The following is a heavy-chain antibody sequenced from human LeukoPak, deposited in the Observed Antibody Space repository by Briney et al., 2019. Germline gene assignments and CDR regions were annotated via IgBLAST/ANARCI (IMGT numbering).Heavy chain of an antibody. CDR3: ARALYDFWSGYYSFVGFDP. CDR2: IYYSGST. Sequence: SETLSLTCTVSGGSISSYYWSWIRQPPGKGLEWIGYIYYSGSTNYNPSLKSRVTISVDTSKNQFSLKLSSVTAADTAVYYCARALYDFWSGYYSFVGFDPWGQGTLVTVSS. V-gene: IGHV4-59*01. CDR1: GGSISSYY. J-gene: IGHJ5*02. D-gene: IGHD3-3*01.